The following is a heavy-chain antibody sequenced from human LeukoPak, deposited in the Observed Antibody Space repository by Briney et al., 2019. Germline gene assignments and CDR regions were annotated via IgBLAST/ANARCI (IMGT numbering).Heavy chain of an antibody. D-gene: IGHD4-17*01. V-gene: IGHV3-21*01. CDR2: ISSSSSYI. Sequence: GGSLRLSCAASGFTFSSYSMNWVRQAPGKGLEWVSSISSSSSYIYYADSVKGRFTISRDNAKNSLYLQMNSLRAEDTAVYYCARDRTTVTTLGWLDPWGQGTLVTVSS. CDR1: GFTFSSYS. J-gene: IGHJ5*02. CDR3: ARDRTTVTTLGWLDP.